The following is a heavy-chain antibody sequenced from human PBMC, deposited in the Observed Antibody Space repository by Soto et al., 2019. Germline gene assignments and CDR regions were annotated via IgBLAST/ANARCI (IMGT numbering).Heavy chain of an antibody. Sequence: QVQLVQSEAEVKKPGASVKVSCKASGYTFTSYAMHWVRQAPGQRLEWMGWINAGNGNTKYSQKFQGRVTITRDTSASTAYMELSSLRSEDTAVYYCARDFTIAVAGPAQDAFDIWGQGTMVTVSS. CDR3: ARDFTIAVAGPAQDAFDI. V-gene: IGHV1-3*01. J-gene: IGHJ3*02. D-gene: IGHD6-19*01. CDR1: GYTFTSYA. CDR2: INAGNGNT.